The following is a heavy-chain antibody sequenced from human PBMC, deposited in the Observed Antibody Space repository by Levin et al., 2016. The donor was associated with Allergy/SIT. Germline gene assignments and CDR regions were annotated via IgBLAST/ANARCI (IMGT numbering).Heavy chain of an antibody. V-gene: IGHV1-58*02. CDR3: AALSIAARPDVSIAAAGAYYFDY. J-gene: IGHJ4*02. Sequence: SVKVSCKASGFTFTSSAMQWVRQARGQRLEWIGWIVVGSGNTNYAQKFQERVTITRDMSTSTAYMELSSLRSENTAVYYCAALSIAARPDVSIAAAGAYYFDYWGQGTLVTVSS. D-gene: IGHD6-6*01. CDR1: GFTFTSSA. CDR2: IVVGSGNT.